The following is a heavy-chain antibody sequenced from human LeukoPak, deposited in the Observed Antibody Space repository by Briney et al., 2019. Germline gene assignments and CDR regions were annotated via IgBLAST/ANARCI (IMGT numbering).Heavy chain of an antibody. V-gene: IGHV4-31*03. CDR1: GGSISSGGYY. J-gene: IGHJ6*02. D-gene: IGHD3-22*01. CDR2: IYYSGST. CDR3: XXXXYDSSGAYGMDV. Sequence: SETLSLTCTVSGGSISSGGYYWSWIRQHPGKGLEWIGYIYYSGSTYYNPSLKSRVTISVDTSKNPFSLKLSSVTAADTAVYXXXXXXYDSSGAYGMDVWGQGTTVTVSS.